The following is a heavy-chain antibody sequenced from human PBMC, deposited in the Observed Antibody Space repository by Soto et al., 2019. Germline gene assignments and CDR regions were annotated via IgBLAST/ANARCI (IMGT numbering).Heavy chain of an antibody. D-gene: IGHD2-15*01. CDR1: GGSISSNY. CDR3: AREASGGNSFYFDY. V-gene: IGHV4-59*01. J-gene: IGHJ4*02. Sequence: SETLSLTCTVSGGSISSNYWSWIRQPPGKGLEWIGYIYSTGSTNYNPSLKSRVTISVDTSKNQFSLKLSSVTAADTAVYYCAREASGGNSFYFDYWGQGTLVTVSS. CDR2: IYSTGST.